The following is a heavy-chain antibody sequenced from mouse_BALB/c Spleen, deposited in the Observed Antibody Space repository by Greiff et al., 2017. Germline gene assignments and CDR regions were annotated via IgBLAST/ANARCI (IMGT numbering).Heavy chain of an antibody. D-gene: IGHD4-1*02. CDR1: GFTFSSFG. CDR2: ISSGSSTI. CDR3: ARQLGRGYFDY. Sequence: DVKLVESGGGLVQPGGSRKLSCAASGFTFSSFGMHWVRQAPEKGLEWVAYISSGSSTIYYADTVKGRFTISRDNPKNTLFLQMTSLRSEDTAMYYCARQLGRGYFDYWGQGTTLTVSS. J-gene: IGHJ2*01. V-gene: IGHV5-17*02.